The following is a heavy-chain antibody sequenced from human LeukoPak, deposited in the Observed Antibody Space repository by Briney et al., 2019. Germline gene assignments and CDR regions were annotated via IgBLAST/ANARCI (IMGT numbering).Heavy chain of an antibody. CDR2: INYSGST. D-gene: IGHD3-10*02. Sequence: PSETLSLTCTVSGGSISSHYWSWIRQSPGKGLEWTGYINYSGSTNYNPSLQSRVTISVDTSKSQFSLRLHSVTAADTAMYYCVRSLFSSFTWFDHWGQGALVTVSS. J-gene: IGHJ5*02. CDR1: GGSISSHY. CDR3: VRSLFSSFTWFDH. V-gene: IGHV4-59*08.